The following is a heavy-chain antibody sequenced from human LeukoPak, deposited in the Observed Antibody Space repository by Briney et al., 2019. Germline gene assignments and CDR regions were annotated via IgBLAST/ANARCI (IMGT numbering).Heavy chain of an antibody. V-gene: IGHV3-21*01. CDR2: ISTSSSYI. D-gene: IGHD3-10*01. CDR3: AREYGIGSGSFFDY. CDR1: GFTFSSYD. Sequence: GGSLRLSCAVSGFTFSSYDMNWVRQAPGKGLEWVSSISTSSSYIYYAGSVKGRFTIARDNAKNTLYLQMDSLRAEDTAVYYCAREYGIGSGSFFDYWGQGTLVTVSS. J-gene: IGHJ4*02.